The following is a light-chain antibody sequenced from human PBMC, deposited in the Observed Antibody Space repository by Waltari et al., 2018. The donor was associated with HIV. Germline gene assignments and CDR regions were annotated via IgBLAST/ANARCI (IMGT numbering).Light chain of an antibody. CDR3: QQSKNYPFT. Sequence: AIQLTQSPSSLSASVGDRVTITCRASQGISSALAWYQQKPGKAPKLLICDASSLESGVPSRFSGSGSGTDFTLTISSLQPEDFATYYCQQSKNYPFTFGPGTKVDIK. CDR1: QGISSA. V-gene: IGKV1D-13*01. CDR2: DAS. J-gene: IGKJ3*01.